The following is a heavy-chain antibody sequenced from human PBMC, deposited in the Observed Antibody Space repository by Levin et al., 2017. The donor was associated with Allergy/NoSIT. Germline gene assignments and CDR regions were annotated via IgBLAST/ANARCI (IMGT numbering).Heavy chain of an antibody. Sequence: PSETLSLTCTVSGASIINSNWWNWVRHPPGKGLEWIGEIYRNGTTKSNPSLKSRVTISMDKSNNRFSLRLNAVTAADTAVYYCARGRYFDWLPLDAWGQGTLVAVSS. V-gene: IGHV4-4*02. CDR2: IYRNGTT. CDR3: ARGRYFDWLPLDA. D-gene: IGHD3-9*01. CDR1: GASIINSNW. J-gene: IGHJ5*02.